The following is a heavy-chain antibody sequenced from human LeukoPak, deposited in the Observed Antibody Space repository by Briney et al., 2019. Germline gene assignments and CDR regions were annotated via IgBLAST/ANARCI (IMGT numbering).Heavy chain of an antibody. Sequence: GGCLRLSCAASGFTFSSCATNWVRQAPGKGLEWVSSISGSGSDTYYADSVKGRFTISRDNAKSTLYLQMNSLRAEDTAVYYCAKDRFGDYSFDYWGQGILVTVSS. V-gene: IGHV3-23*01. D-gene: IGHD4-17*01. CDR2: ISGSGSDT. CDR1: GFTFSSCA. J-gene: IGHJ4*02. CDR3: AKDRFGDYSFDY.